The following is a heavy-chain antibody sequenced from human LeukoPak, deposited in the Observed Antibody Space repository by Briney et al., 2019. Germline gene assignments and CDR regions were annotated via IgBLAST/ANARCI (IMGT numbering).Heavy chain of an antibody. CDR2: IYYSGST. Sequence: SETLSLTCTVSGSSISSYYWSWIRQPPGKGLEWIGYIYYSGSTNYNPSLKSRVTISVDTSKNQFSLKLSSVTAAVTAVYYCARGITSIDYWDQGTLVTVSS. CDR1: GSSISSYY. V-gene: IGHV4-59*01. CDR3: ARGITSIDY. J-gene: IGHJ4*02.